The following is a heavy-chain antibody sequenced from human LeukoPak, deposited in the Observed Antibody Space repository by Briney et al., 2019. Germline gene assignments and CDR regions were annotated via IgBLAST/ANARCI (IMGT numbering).Heavy chain of an antibody. CDR1: GFTFTDYS. Sequence: GGSLTLSCAAAGFTFTDYSMNWVRQAPGKGLVWATRINTDGSTTSYADSVEGRFTISRDNAKNSLYLQMNSLRAEDTAVYYCARYGSTSSIGNFDYWGQGTLVTVSS. V-gene: IGHV3-74*01. CDR3: ARYGSTSSIGNFDY. J-gene: IGHJ4*02. D-gene: IGHD2-2*01. CDR2: INTDGSTT.